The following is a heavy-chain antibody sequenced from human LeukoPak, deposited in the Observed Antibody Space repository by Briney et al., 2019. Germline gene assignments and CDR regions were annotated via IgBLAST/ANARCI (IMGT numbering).Heavy chain of an antibody. CDR1: DDSVTSSLYY. V-gene: IGHV4-39*07. J-gene: IGHJ4*02. CDR2: MSYGGNT. Sequence: PSETLSLTCAVSDDSVTSSLYYWVWIRQPPGKGLEWIGSMSYGGNTLYKSALKSRLTISIDTSKNLFSLRLISVTAADTAIYYCAGGGWEHYFDYWGQGSLVTVSS. D-gene: IGHD4-23*01. CDR3: AGGGWEHYFDY.